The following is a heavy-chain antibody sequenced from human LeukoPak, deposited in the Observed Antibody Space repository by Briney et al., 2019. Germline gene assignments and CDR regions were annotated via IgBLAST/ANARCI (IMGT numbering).Heavy chain of an antibody. D-gene: IGHD6-13*01. Sequence: GASVKVSCKASGYTFTSYGISWVRQAPGQGLEWMGWISAYNGNTNYAQKLQGRVTMTTDTSTSTAYVELRSLRSDDTAVYYCARVVSSSTGGNWFDPWGQGTLVTVSS. CDR2: ISAYNGNT. CDR3: ARVVSSSTGGNWFDP. V-gene: IGHV1-18*01. J-gene: IGHJ5*02. CDR1: GYTFTSYG.